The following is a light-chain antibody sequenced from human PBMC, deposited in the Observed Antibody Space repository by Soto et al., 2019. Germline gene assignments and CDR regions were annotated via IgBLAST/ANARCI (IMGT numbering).Light chain of an antibody. J-gene: IGKJ1*01. CDR3: QQYSTYTPRT. CDR2: KAS. V-gene: IGKV1-5*03. Sequence: DIQMPQSPSTLSASVGDRLTITCRASQSISIWLAWYQQKPGKAPKILIYKASSLESGVPSRFSGSGSGTEFTLTISSLQPDDFATYYCQQYSTYTPRTFGQGTKVDIK. CDR1: QSISIW.